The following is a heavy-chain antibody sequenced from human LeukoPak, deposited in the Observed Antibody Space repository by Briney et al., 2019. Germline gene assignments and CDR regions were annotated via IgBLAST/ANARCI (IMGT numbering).Heavy chain of an antibody. CDR2: IYPGDSDT. CDR1: EYTFTNYW. V-gene: IGHV5-51*01. CDR3: ARVGPIAVAGPFDP. Sequence: GESLKISCKGSEYTFTNYWIGWVRQMPGKGLEWMGIIYPGDSDTRYSPSFQGQVTISADKSISTAYLQWSSLKASDTAMYYCARVGPIAVAGPFDPWGQGTLVTVSS. D-gene: IGHD6-19*01. J-gene: IGHJ5*02.